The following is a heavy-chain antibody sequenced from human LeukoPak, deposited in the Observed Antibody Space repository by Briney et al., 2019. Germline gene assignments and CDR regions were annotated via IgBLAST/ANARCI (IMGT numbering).Heavy chain of an antibody. D-gene: IGHD3-22*01. V-gene: IGHV3-74*01. CDR2: INSDGSST. CDR3: ARAQYYDSTTAGGMDV. Sequence: GGSLRLSCAASGFTFSSYWMHWVGQAPGKGLVWVSGINSDGSSTKNADSVKGRFTTSRDNAKNSLYLQMNSLRAEDTAVYYCARAQYYDSTTAGGMDVWGQGTTVTVSS. CDR1: GFTFSSYW. J-gene: IGHJ6*02.